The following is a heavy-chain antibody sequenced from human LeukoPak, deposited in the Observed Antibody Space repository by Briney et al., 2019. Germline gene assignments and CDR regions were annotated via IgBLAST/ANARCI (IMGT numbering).Heavy chain of an antibody. CDR1: GFTFSSYA. CDR3: ARVGNDFWSGYYDFDY. CDR2: ISSSSSYI. D-gene: IGHD3-3*01. V-gene: IGHV3-21*01. Sequence: PGGSLRLSCAASGFTFSSYAMTWVRQAPGKGLEWVSSISSSSSYIYYADSVKGRFTISRDNAKNSLYLQMNSLRAEDTAVYYCARVGNDFWSGYYDFDYWGQGTLVTVSS. J-gene: IGHJ4*02.